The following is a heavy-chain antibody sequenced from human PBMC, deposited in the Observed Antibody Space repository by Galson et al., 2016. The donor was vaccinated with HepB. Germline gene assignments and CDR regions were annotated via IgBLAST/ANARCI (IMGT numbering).Heavy chain of an antibody. CDR1: SGPISGSRYY. CDR3: ARQESSTVGGAQVDY. D-gene: IGHD3-16*01. J-gene: IGHJ4*02. CDR2: PHYTGQP. Sequence: QVQLQESGPGLVKPSETLSLTCTVSSGPISGSRYYWGWIRQPPGKSLEWLGTPHYTGQPYYNPSLRSRVTISVDTSKKQFSLKLTSVTAADTAVYYCARQESSTVGGAQVDYWGRGTLVTVSS. V-gene: IGHV4-39*01.